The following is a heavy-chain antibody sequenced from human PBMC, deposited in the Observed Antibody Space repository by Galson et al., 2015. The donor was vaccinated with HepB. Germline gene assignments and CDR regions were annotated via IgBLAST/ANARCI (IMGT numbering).Heavy chain of an antibody. V-gene: IGHV1-69*13. D-gene: IGHD2-21*01. CDR2: IIPIFGTA. CDR3: ARVPNCGGDCYGGAFDY. Sequence: SVKVSCKASGGTFSSYAISWVRQAPGQGLEWMGGIIPIFGTANYAQKFQGRVTITADESTSTAYMELSSLRSEDTAVYYCARVPNCGGDCYGGAFDYWGQGTLVTVSS. CDR1: GGTFSSYA. J-gene: IGHJ4*02.